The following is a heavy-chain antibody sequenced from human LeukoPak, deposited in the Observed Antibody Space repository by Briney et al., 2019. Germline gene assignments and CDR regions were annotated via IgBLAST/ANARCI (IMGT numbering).Heavy chain of an antibody. V-gene: IGHV4-34*01. D-gene: IGHD2-15*01. CDR1: GGSFSGYY. Sequence: SETLSLTCAVYGGSFSGYYWSWIRQPPGKGLEWTGEINHSGSTNYNPSLKSRVTISVDTSKNQFSLKLSSVTAADTAVYYCCSYGLDAFDIWGQGTMVTVSS. CDR2: INHSGST. J-gene: IGHJ3*02. CDR3: CSYGLDAFDI.